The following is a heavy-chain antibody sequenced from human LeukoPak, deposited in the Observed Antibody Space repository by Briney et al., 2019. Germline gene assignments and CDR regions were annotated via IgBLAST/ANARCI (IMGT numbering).Heavy chain of an antibody. Sequence: QPGGSLRLSCEGSGFIFSNYAMSWVRQAPGKGLELVSDISGSGGSTYYADSVKGRFTISRDNYKNTLYLQMNSLRAEDTAVYYCAKDWVTLPRSYFDHWGQGTLVTVSS. CDR1: GFIFSNYA. CDR3: AKDWVTLPRSYFDH. V-gene: IGHV3-23*01. J-gene: IGHJ4*02. CDR2: ISGSGGST. D-gene: IGHD2-21*02.